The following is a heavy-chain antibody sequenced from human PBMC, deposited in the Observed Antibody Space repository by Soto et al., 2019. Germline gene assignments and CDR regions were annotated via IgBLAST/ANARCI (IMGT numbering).Heavy chain of an antibody. D-gene: IGHD3-22*01. CDR1: GGTFSSYT. CDR3: ARGAAYYYDRSGYYPEYFQH. CDR2: IIPILGIA. Sequence: GASVKVSCKASGGTFSSYTISWVRQAPGQGLEWMGRIIPILGIANYAQKFQGRVTITADKSTSTAYMELSSLRSEDTAVYYCARGAAYYYDRSGYYPEYFQHWGQGTLVTVSS. J-gene: IGHJ1*01. V-gene: IGHV1-69*02.